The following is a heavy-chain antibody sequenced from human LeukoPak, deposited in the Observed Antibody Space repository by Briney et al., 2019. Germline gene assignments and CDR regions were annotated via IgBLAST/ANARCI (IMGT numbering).Heavy chain of an antibody. CDR2: IYHSGST. D-gene: IGHD5-12*01. CDR1: GGSISSGGYY. V-gene: IGHV4-30-2*01. Sequence: PSETLSLTCTVSGGSISSGGYYWSWIRQPPGKGLEWIGYIYHSGSTYYNPSLKSRVTISVDRSKNQFSLKLSSVTAADTAVYYCARNLGVATSYFDYWGRGTLVTVSS. J-gene: IGHJ4*02. CDR3: ARNLGVATSYFDY.